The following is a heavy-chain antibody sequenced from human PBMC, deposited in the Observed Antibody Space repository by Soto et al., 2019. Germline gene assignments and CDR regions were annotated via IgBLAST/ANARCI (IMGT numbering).Heavy chain of an antibody. J-gene: IGHJ4*02. CDR3: AKVGPYGSGIYLHTKLSD. CDR2: ISTSGDYT. Sequence: EVQLLESGGGLVQPGGSLRLSCAASGFTFSSYAMSWVRQAPGKGLEWVSGISTSGDYTYYADSVKARFTISRDNSKNTLYLQMNSLRAEDTALYYCAKVGPYGSGIYLHTKLSDWGQGTLVTVSS. CDR1: GFTFSSYA. V-gene: IGHV3-23*01. D-gene: IGHD3-10*01.